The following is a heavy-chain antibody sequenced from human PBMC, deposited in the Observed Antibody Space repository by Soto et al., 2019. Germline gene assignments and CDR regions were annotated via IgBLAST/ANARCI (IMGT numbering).Heavy chain of an antibody. Sequence: EASVKASCKASRGTFSSYAMSWVRQAPGQGLEWMGAIIPIFGTANYAQKFQGRVTITADGATSTAYMELSSLRSEDTAVYYCASGYIGVVVVVAALPPSYYYYGMDVWGQGTTVTVSS. CDR3: ASGYIGVVVVVAALPPSYYYYGMDV. V-gene: IGHV1-69*13. D-gene: IGHD2-15*01. J-gene: IGHJ6*02. CDR1: RGTFSSYA. CDR2: IIPIFGTA.